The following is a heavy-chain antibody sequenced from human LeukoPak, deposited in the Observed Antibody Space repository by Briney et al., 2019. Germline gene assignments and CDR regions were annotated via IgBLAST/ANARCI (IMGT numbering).Heavy chain of an antibody. D-gene: IGHD5-24*01. CDR3: AKAEMATIPSYFDY. CDR1: GFTFDDYA. Sequence: GRSLRLSCAAPGFTFDDYAMHWVRQAPGKGLEWVSGISWNSGSIGYADSVKGRFTISRDNAKNSLYLQMNSLRAEDTALYYCAKAEMATIPSYFDYWGQGTLVTVSS. V-gene: IGHV3-9*01. J-gene: IGHJ4*02. CDR2: ISWNSGSI.